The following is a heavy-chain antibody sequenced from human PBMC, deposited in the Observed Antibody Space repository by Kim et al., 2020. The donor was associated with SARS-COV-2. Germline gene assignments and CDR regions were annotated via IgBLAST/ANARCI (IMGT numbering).Heavy chain of an antibody. J-gene: IGHJ4*02. D-gene: IGHD2-2*01. CDR3: ARERPIINAVDY. V-gene: IGHV1-18*01. Sequence: NYAQTLQGGVTRTTDTSTSTAYMELRSLRSDDTAVYYCARERPIINAVDYWGQGTLVTVSS.